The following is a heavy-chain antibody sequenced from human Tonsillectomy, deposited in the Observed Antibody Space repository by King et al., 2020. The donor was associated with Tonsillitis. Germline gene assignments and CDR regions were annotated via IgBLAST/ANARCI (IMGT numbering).Heavy chain of an antibody. J-gene: IGHJ4*02. D-gene: IGHD3-10*01. CDR2: VYRGGGTT. CDR1: GFTFSNFA. CDR3: AKDRGRWQFDY. V-gene: IGHV3-23*03. Sequence: VQLVESGGGLVQPGGSLRLSCAASGFTFSNFAMNWVRQAPGKGLEWVSGVYRGGGTTYADSVKGRFTISRDDSKNTLYLQMNSLRAEDTAVYYCAKDRGRWQFDYWGQGTLVTVSS.